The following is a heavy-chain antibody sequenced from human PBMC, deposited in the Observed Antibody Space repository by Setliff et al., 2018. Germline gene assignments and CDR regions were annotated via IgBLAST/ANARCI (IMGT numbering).Heavy chain of an antibody. J-gene: IGHJ4*02. V-gene: IGHV4-34*09. CDR1: GDSLSGYY. D-gene: IGHD6-19*01. Sequence: SETLSLTCAVYGDSLSGYYWSWIRQSPKKGLEWIGEIMPGRDTLYSPSLESRLTITIDTSKNQFSLKLSSVTAADTAVYYCARGRAGHSGHWGQGTLVTVSS. CDR2: IMPGRDT. CDR3: ARGRAGHSGH.